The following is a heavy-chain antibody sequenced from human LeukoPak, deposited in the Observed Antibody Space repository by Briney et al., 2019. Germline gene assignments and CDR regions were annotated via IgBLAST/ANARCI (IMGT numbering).Heavy chain of an antibody. D-gene: IGHD5-12*01. J-gene: IGHJ3*02. Sequence: GASVKVSCKASGYTFTSHGISWVRQAPGQGLEWMGWISAYNGNTNYAQKLQGRVTMTTDTSTSTAYMELRSLRSDDTAVYYCARDAYSGYELHAFDTWGQGTMVTVSS. CDR1: GYTFTSHG. CDR2: ISAYNGNT. V-gene: IGHV1-18*01. CDR3: ARDAYSGYELHAFDT.